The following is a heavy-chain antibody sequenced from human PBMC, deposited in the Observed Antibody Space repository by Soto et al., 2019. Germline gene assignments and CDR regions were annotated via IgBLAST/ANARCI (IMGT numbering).Heavy chain of an antibody. CDR3: ARDPPSAQLRYFDWLLGYDY. V-gene: IGHV1-18*01. Sequence: ASVKVSCKASGYAFTSYGISWVRQAPGQGLEWMGWISAYNGNTNYAQKLQGRVTMTTDTSTSTAYMELRSLRSDDTAVYSCARDPPSAQLRYFDWLLGYDYWG. D-gene: IGHD3-9*01. CDR2: ISAYNGNT. CDR1: GYAFTSYG. J-gene: IGHJ4*01.